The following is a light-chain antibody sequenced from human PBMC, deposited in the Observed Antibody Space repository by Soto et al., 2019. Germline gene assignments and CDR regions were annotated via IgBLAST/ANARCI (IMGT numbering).Light chain of an antibody. CDR3: TSPTPGSLYV. J-gene: IGLJ1*01. CDR1: SSDVGNYNY. V-gene: IGLV2-14*01. CDR2: MVS. Sequence: QSVLTQPASVSGPPGQSITISCTGTSSDVGNYNYVSWYQQYPGRVPKLLIYMVSNRPSGVSNRFSGSKSGNTASLTISGLQAEDEADYFCTSPTPGSLYVFGTGTKGTVL.